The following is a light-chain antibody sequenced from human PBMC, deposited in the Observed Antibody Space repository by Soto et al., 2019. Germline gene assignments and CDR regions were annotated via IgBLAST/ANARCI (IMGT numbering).Light chain of an antibody. CDR1: SSDRAIYNY. CDR3: SSYTDSSNYV. CDR2: QVT. V-gene: IGLV2-14*01. J-gene: IGLJ1*01. Sequence: SPLTQPATASGSPGQSITISCTGTSSDRAIYNYVSWYQQQPGRAPKLMIYQVTNRHSGVSKRFSDSRSGNTASLTISGLQAEDEADYYCSSYTDSSNYVFGTGTKVTVL.